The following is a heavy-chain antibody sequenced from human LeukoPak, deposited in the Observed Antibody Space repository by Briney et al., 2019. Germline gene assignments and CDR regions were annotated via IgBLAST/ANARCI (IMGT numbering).Heavy chain of an antibody. V-gene: IGHV4-59*01. D-gene: IGHD2-21*01. Sequence: LETLSLTCTVSGGSISSYYWSWIRQPPGKGLEWIGYIYYSGSTNYNPSLKSRVTISVDTSKNQFSLKLSSVTAADTAVYYCARGVAVHAFDIWGQGTMVTVSS. J-gene: IGHJ3*02. CDR2: IYYSGST. CDR3: ARGVAVHAFDI. CDR1: GGSISSYY.